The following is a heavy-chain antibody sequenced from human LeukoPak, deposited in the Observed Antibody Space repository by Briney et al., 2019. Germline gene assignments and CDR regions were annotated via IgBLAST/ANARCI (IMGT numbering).Heavy chain of an antibody. J-gene: IGHJ6*03. CDR2: IYYSGST. V-gene: IGHV4-59*01. Sequence: SETLSLTCTVSGGSISSYYWSWIRQPPGKGLEWIGYIYYSGSTNYNPSLKSRVTISVDTSKNQFSLKLSSVTAADTAVYYCARARITMIRGLNYYYYYMDVWGKGTTVTVSS. D-gene: IGHD3-10*01. CDR1: GGSISSYY. CDR3: ARARITMIRGLNYYYYYMDV.